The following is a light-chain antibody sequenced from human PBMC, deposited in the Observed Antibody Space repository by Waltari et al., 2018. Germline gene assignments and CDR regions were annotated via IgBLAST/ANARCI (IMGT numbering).Light chain of an antibody. V-gene: IGKV1-39*01. CDR3: QQSYTMPMYT. CDR2: AVF. CDR1: QDISNN. Sequence: DIQMTQSPSSLSASVGDRVTITSRASQDISNNLNWYQQQPGKAPDLLIFAVFTLQSGVPSRFSGSGSGTEFTLTISSLQPEDSATYYCQQSYTMPMYTFGQGTKLEIK. J-gene: IGKJ2*01.